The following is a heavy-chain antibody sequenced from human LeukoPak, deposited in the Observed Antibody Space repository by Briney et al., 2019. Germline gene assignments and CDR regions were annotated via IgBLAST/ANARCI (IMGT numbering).Heavy chain of an antibody. Sequence: SETLSLTCTVSGGSISSSSYYWGWIRQTPGKGLEWIGSIYYSGSTYYNPSLKSRVTISVDTSKNQFSLKLSSVTAADTAVYYCARVTPAGAWLGYFDYWGQGTLVTVSS. J-gene: IGHJ4*02. CDR1: GGSISSSSYY. D-gene: IGHD6-19*01. CDR2: IYYSGST. V-gene: IGHV4-39*07. CDR3: ARVTPAGAWLGYFDY.